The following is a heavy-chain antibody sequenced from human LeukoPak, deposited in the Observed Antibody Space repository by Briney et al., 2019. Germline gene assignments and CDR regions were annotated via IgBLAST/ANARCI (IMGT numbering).Heavy chain of an antibody. D-gene: IGHD5-24*01. Sequence: GGSLRLSCAASGFTFSNYGMHWVRQAPGKGLEWVANIKQDGSEKNYVDSMKGRFTISRDNAKNSLYLQMNSLRAEDTAVYYCAQLNTNWFDPWGQGTLVTVSS. CDR3: AQLNTNWFDP. CDR1: GFTFSNYG. CDR2: IKQDGSEK. V-gene: IGHV3-7*01. J-gene: IGHJ5*02.